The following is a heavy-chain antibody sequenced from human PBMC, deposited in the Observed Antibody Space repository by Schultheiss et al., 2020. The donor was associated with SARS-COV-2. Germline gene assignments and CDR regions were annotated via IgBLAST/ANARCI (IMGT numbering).Heavy chain of an antibody. Sequence: GGPLRLSCVTSGFSFSGSGIYWVRQASGKGLEWVGRIRSKARNYATTYAASVKGRFIISRDESRNTSYLQMNSLKIEDTAVYYCTRNSTSSGWFDPWGQGTLVTVSS. CDR3: TRNSTSSGWFDP. V-gene: IGHV3-73*01. CDR1: GFSFSGSG. J-gene: IGHJ5*02. D-gene: IGHD5-18*01. CDR2: IRSKARNYAT.